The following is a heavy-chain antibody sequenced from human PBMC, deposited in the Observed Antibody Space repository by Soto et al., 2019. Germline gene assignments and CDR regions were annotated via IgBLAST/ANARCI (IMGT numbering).Heavy chain of an antibody. CDR1: GYTFTSYA. CDR3: ARDRGSIPPYYYYYGMDV. CDR2: INAGNGNT. J-gene: IGHJ6*02. Sequence: SVKVSCKASGYTFTSYAMHWVRQAPVQRLEWMGWINAGNGNTKYSQKFQGRVTITRDTSASTAYMELSSLRSEDTAVYYCARDRGSIPPYYYYYGMDVWGQGTTVTVSS. D-gene: IGHD2-2*01. V-gene: IGHV1-3*01.